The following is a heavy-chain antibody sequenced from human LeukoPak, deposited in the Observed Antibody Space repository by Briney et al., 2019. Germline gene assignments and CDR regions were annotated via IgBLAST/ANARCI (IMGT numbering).Heavy chain of an antibody. D-gene: IGHD3-22*01. V-gene: IGHV1-2*06. CDR3: ARSYYYDSSYWGYDAFDI. J-gene: IGHJ3*02. CDR2: IKPNSGGR. Sequence: ASLKDSCKASGYTFTGYYMQSVRPAPGQGLERMGRIKPNSGGRNDAPNLQGRVTMTRDTSISTAYMELSRLRSDDTAVYYCARSYYYDSSYWGYDAFDIWGQGTMVTVSS. CDR1: GYTFTGYY.